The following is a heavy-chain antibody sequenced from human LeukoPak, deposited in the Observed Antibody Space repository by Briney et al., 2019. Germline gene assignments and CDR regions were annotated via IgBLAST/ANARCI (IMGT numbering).Heavy chain of an antibody. V-gene: IGHV4-59*01. Sequence: SETLSLTCTVSGGSISSYYWSWIRQPPGKGLEWIGYIYYSGSTNYNPSLKSRVTMSVDTSKNQFSLKLSSVTAADTAVYYCARDLVRGVRGWFDPWGQGTLVTVSS. CDR1: GGSISSYY. D-gene: IGHD3-10*01. CDR3: ARDLVRGVRGWFDP. J-gene: IGHJ5*02. CDR2: IYYSGST.